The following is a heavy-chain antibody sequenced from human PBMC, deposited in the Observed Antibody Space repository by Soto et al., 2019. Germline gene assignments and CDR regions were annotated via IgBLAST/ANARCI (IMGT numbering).Heavy chain of an antibody. CDR3: ARDFGHGYYLDY. J-gene: IGHJ4*02. D-gene: IGHD3-3*01. Sequence: PXGSLRLSCVAAGFSFSNYNMNWVRQAPGKGLEWVSYITDSSDTVHYADSVRGRFTISRDNAESSLYLQMNSLRDEDTAVYFCARDFGHGYYLDYWGRGNLVTVSS. CDR1: GFSFSNYN. V-gene: IGHV3-48*02. CDR2: ITDSSDTV.